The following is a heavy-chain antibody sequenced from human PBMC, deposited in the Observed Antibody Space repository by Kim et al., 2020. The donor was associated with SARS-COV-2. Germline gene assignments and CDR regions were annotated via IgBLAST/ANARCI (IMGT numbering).Heavy chain of an antibody. CDR2: T. CDR3: ARKRVYDAFDI. D-gene: IGHD6-13*01. J-gene: IGHJ3*02. Sequence: TNYADSVKGRFTISRDNAKNSLYLQMSSLRAEDTAVYYCARKRVYDAFDIWGQGTMVTVSS. V-gene: IGHV3-11*03.